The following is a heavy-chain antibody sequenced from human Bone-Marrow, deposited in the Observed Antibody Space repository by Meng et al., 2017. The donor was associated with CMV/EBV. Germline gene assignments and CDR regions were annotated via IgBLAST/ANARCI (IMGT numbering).Heavy chain of an antibody. V-gene: IGHV4-39*07. CDR3: ARDVGYSSGWPLDY. D-gene: IGHD6-19*01. J-gene: IGHJ4*02. CDR1: GGSISSSSYY. CDR2: IYYSGST. Sequence: QLQLQESGPGLVKPSATLSLTCTVSGGSISSSSYYWGWIRQPPGKGLEWIGSIYYSGSTYYNPSLKSRVTISVDTSKNQFSLKLSSVTAADTAVYYCARDVGYSSGWPLDYWGQGTLVTVS.